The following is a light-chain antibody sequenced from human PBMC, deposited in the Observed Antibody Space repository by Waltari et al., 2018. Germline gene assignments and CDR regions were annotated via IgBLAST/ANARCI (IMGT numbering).Light chain of an antibody. CDR3: QQYGSSPKT. J-gene: IGKJ1*01. Sequence: EVVLTQSPATLSLSPGERATLSCGASQTVRSRYLAWYQQKPGLAPRVVIYDASSRAPGIPDRFSGGGSGTDFTLTISGLGPGNFAVYYCQQYGSSPKTFGPGTTVEVK. CDR2: DAS. CDR1: QTVRSRY. V-gene: IGKV3D-20*01.